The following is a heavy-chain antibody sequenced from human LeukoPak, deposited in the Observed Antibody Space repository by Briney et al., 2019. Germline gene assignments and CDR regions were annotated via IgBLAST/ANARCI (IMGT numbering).Heavy chain of an antibody. D-gene: IGHD3-10*01. CDR2: INHSGST. Sequence: SETLSLTCAVYGGSFSGYYRSWIRQPPGKGLEWIGEINHSGSTNYNPSLKSRVTISVDTSKNQFSLKLSSVTAADTAVYYCARGVTVRGVIRPFDYWGQGTLVTVSS. CDR3: ARGVTVRGVIRPFDY. V-gene: IGHV4-34*01. J-gene: IGHJ4*02. CDR1: GGSFSGYY.